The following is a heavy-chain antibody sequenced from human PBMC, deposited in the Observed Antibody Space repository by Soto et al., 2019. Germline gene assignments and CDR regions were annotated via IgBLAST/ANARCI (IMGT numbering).Heavy chain of an antibody. Sequence: PGGSLRLSCAASGFTFSNAWINWVRLAPGKGLEWVSSISSSSSYIYYADSVKGRFTISRDNAKNSLYLQMNSLRAEDTAVYYCARTHTVDDAFDIWGQGTRVTVSS. CDR3: ARTHTVDDAFDI. CDR1: GFTFSNAW. D-gene: IGHD4-4*01. J-gene: IGHJ3*02. CDR2: ISSSSSYI. V-gene: IGHV3-21*01.